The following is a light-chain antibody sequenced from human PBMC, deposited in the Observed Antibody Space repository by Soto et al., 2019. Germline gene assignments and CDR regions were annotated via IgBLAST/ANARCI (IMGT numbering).Light chain of an antibody. V-gene: IGKV1-5*01. CDR1: QTINNL. Sequence: DIQMTQSPSTLSASVGDTVTITCRTSQTINNLLAWYQKKPGKAPGPLIFDASTVNPGVPSRFSGSGSGTDFTLTISDLQPDDFATYYCQHDEIYGRLTFGPGTTVDIK. CDR2: DAS. J-gene: IGKJ3*01. CDR3: QHDEIYGRLT.